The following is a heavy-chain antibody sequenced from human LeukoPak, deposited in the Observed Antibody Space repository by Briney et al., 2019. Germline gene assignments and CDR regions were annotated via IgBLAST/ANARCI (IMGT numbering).Heavy chain of an antibody. D-gene: IGHD3-9*01. V-gene: IGHV4-59*01. Sequence: SETLSLTCSVSGGSISGYYWSWVRQPQGKGLEWIGYIFYTGSTNSNPSLKSRVTISVDTSKNQFSLKLSSVTAADTAVYYCARGERLGLDYWGQGTLVTVSS. CDR1: GGSISGYY. CDR3: ARGERLGLDY. J-gene: IGHJ4*02. CDR2: IFYTGST.